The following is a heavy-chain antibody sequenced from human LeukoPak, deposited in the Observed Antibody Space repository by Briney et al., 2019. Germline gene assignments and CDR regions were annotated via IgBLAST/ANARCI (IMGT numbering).Heavy chain of an antibody. CDR2: IYYSGST. J-gene: IGHJ4*02. Sequence: PSETLSLTCTVSGGTISSYYWSWIRQPPGKGLEWIGYIYYSGSTNYNPPLKSRVTISVDTSKNQFSLKLSSVTAADTAVYYCARGVGATSALWGQGTLVTVSS. CDR3: ARGVGATSAL. V-gene: IGHV4-59*01. D-gene: IGHD1-26*01. CDR1: GGTISSYY.